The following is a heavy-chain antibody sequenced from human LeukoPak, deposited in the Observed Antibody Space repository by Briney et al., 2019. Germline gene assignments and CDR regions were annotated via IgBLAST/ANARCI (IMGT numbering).Heavy chain of an antibody. CDR1: GYTFTANY. D-gene: IGHD6-13*01. V-gene: IGHV1-2*04. CDR3: ARGFGSSWFDY. J-gene: IGHJ4*02. Sequence: ASVKVSCKASGYTFTANYIHWVRQAPGQGLEWMVWINPNGGGTNYAQKFQGWVTMTRDTSISTLYMELSRLKSDDTAVYYCARGFGSSWFDYWGQGTLVTVSS. CDR2: INPNGGGT.